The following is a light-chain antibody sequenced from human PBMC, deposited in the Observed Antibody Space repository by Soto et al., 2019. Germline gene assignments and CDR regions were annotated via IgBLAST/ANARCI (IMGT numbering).Light chain of an antibody. CDR2: SNN. CDR1: SSNIGINT. J-gene: IGLJ2*01. V-gene: IGLV1-44*01. Sequence: QSVLTQPPSASGTPGQRVTISCSGSSSNIGINTVNWYQQLPGTAPKLLIYSNNQRPSAVPDRFSGYKSDTSASLAISGLQSEDEADYYCTACDDSLNGHVGFGGGTKLTVL. CDR3: TACDDSLNGHVG.